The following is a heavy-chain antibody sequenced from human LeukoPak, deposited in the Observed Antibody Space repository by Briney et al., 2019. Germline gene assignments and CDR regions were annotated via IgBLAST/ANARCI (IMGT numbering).Heavy chain of an antibody. CDR2: ISGSGGST. Sequence: GGSLRPSCAASGFTFSSYGMSWVRQAPGKGLEWVSAISGSGGSTYYAGSVKGRFTISRDNSKNTLYLQMNSLRAEDTAVYYCARTGGPQLWLTWGQGTLVTVSS. CDR1: GFTFSSYG. CDR3: ARTGGPQLWLT. V-gene: IGHV3-23*01. J-gene: IGHJ5*02. D-gene: IGHD5-18*01.